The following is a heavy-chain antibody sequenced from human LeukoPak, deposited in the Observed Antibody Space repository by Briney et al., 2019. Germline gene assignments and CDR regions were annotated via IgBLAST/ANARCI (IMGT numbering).Heavy chain of an antibody. CDR2: IYHSGST. J-gene: IGHJ4*02. CDR3: ARVIVVVPAAILAFDY. Sequence: SETLSLTCTVSGYSISSGYYWGWIWQPPGKGLEWIGSIYHSGSTYYNPSLKSRVTISVDTSKNQFSLKLSSVTAADTAVYYCARVIVVVPAAILAFDYWGQGTLVTVSS. D-gene: IGHD2-2*02. CDR1: GYSISSGYY. V-gene: IGHV4-38-2*02.